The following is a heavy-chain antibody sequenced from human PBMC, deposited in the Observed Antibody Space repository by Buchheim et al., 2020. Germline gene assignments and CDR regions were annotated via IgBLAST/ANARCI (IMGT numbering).Heavy chain of an antibody. Sequence: QVQLVESGGGVVQPGRSLRLSCAASGFTFSSYGMHWVRQAPGKGLEWVAVISYVGSNKYYADSVKGRFTISRDNSKNTLYLQMNSLRAEDTAVYYCAKDRYYYDSSGFDYWGQGTL. CDR2: ISYVGSNK. CDR1: GFTFSSYG. J-gene: IGHJ4*02. V-gene: IGHV3-30*18. D-gene: IGHD3-22*01. CDR3: AKDRYYYDSSGFDY.